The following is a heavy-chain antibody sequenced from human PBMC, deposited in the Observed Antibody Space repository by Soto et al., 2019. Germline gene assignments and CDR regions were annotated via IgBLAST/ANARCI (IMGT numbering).Heavy chain of an antibody. J-gene: IGHJ5*01. Sequence: GTSVKVSCKASGDTFTSYYMHWVRQAPGQGLEWMGIINPSGNPVYAQRFQGRVTMTRNTSISTAYMELSSLRSEDKAVYYCARERNWFASWGQGTLVTV. V-gene: IGHV1-46*01. CDR3: ARERNWFAS. CDR1: GDTFTSYY. CDR2: INPSGNP.